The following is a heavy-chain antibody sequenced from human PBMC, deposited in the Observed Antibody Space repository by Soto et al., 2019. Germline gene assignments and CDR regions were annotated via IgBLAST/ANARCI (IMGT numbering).Heavy chain of an antibody. V-gene: IGHV4-59*01. CDR2: MYYTGNN. CDR1: GGSISGYY. Sequence: PSETLSLTCTVSGGSISGYYWSWIRQPPGKGLEWIGYMYYTGNNNYHPSLKSRVTISLDTSKNQFSLKLSSVTAADTAVYYCARHAISTVRGTYDYWGQGTQVT. D-gene: IGHD3-10*01. CDR3: ARHAISTVRGTYDY. J-gene: IGHJ4*02.